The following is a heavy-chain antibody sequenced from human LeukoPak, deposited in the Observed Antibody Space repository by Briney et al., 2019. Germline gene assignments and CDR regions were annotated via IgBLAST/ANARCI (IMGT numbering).Heavy chain of an antibody. CDR2: INSDGGST. CDR1: GFTFGSHW. J-gene: IGHJ2*01. CDR3: TRERAGYWYFDL. V-gene: IGHV3-74*01. Sequence: GGSLRLSCAASGFTFGSHWMHWVRQAPGKGLVWVSRINSDGGSTTYADSVKGRFTISRDNAKNTLYLQMNSLRAENTAVYYCTRERAGYWYFDLWGRGTLVTVSS.